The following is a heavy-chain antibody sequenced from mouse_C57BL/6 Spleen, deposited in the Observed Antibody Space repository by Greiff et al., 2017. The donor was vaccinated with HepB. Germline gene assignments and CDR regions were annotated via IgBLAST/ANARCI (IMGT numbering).Heavy chain of an antibody. CDR1: GFPFSSYA. Sequence: EVQVVESGGGLVKPGGSLKLSCAASGFPFSSYAMPGVRQTPEKRLEWVATISDGGSYTYYPDNVKGRFTISRDNAKNNLYLQMSHLKSEDTAMYYCAREGYYGSSPYYFDYWGQGTTLTVSS. CDR3: AREGYYGSSPYYFDY. D-gene: IGHD1-1*01. CDR2: ISDGGSYT. J-gene: IGHJ2*01. V-gene: IGHV5-4*01.